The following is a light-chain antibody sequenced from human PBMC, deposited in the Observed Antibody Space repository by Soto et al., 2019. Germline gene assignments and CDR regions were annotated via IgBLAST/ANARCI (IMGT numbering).Light chain of an antibody. CDR2: DVS. CDR3: SSKTTTSTPVV. V-gene: IGLV2-14*03. Sequence: QSALTQPASVSGSPGQSITISCTGTKSDVANYNYVSWYQHHSGKAPQLMIYDVSYRPSGISNRFSGSKSGNTASLTISGLQAEDEADYHCSSKTTTSTPVVFGGGTKLTVL. CDR1: KSDVANYNY. J-gene: IGLJ2*01.